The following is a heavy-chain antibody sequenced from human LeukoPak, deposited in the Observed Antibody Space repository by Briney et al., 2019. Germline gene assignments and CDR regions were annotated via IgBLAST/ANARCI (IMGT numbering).Heavy chain of an antibody. CDR2: INHSGST. CDR1: GGSFSGYY. Sequence: SETLSLTCAVYGGSFSGYYWSWIRQPPGKGLEWIGEINHSGSTNYNPSLKSRVTISVDTSKNQFSLKLSSVTAADTAVYYCARASYGSGRPIDYWGQGTLVTVSS. CDR3: ARASYGSGRPIDY. V-gene: IGHV4-34*01. J-gene: IGHJ4*02. D-gene: IGHD3-10*01.